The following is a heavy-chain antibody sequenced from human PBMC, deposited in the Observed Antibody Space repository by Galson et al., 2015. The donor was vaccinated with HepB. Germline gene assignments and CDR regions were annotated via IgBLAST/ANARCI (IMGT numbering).Heavy chain of an antibody. CDR2: INAGNGNT. V-gene: IGHV1-3*01. Sequence: SVKVSCKASGYTFTSYAMHWVRQAPGQRLEWMGWINAGNGNTKYSQKFQGRVTITRDTSASTAYMELRSLRSDDTAVYYCARSRREEQWLGPDYWGQGTLVTVSS. CDR3: ARSRREEQWLGPDY. J-gene: IGHJ4*02. D-gene: IGHD6-19*01. CDR1: GYTFTSYA.